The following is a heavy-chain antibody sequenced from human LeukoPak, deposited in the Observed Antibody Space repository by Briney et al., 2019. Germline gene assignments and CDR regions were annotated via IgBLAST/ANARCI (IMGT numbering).Heavy chain of an antibody. CDR2: VSGSGGST. CDR1: GFTFSNFA. J-gene: IGHJ4*02. Sequence: GGSLRLSCAASGFTFSNFAMNWVSQAPGKGLEWVSSVSGSGGSTYYADSVKGRYTISRDNSKNTLSLQMNGLRAEDTALYYCAKGVIPAAVPDGGLDYWGQGTLVTVSS. D-gene: IGHD2-2*01. V-gene: IGHV3-23*01. CDR3: AKGVIPAAVPDGGLDY.